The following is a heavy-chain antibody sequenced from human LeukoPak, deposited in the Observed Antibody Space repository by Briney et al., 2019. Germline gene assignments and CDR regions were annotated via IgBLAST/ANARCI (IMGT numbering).Heavy chain of an antibody. J-gene: IGHJ4*02. D-gene: IGHD6-19*01. CDR3: ARDQAGLDY. V-gene: IGHV6-1*01. CDR1: GDSVSSNSVA. CDR2: AYYRSKWYN. Sequence: SQTLSLTCAISGDSVSSNSVAWNWIRQSPSRGLEWLGRAYYRSKWYNDYEEFVKSQINIKPDTSRNQFSLQLNSVTPEDTAVYYCARDQAGLDYWGQGTLVTVSS.